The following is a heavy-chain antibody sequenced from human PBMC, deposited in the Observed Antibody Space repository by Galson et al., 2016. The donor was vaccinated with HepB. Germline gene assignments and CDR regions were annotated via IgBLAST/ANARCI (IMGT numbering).Heavy chain of an antibody. J-gene: IGHJ4*02. Sequence: SVTVSCKASGYTFTSYAISWVRQAPGHALGCLGWIDTSNGNTNYAQKFPDRVTLTTETSTSTTYMDLRGLISDDTAVYYCARHYSSTWPAGLIFDSWGPGTRVTVSS. V-gene: IGHV1-18*01. CDR1: GYTFTSYA. CDR3: ARHYSSTWPAGLIFDS. CDR2: IDTSNGNT. D-gene: IGHD6-6*01.